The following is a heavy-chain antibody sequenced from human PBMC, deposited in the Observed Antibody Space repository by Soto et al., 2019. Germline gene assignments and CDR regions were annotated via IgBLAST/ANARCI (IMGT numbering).Heavy chain of an antibody. CDR1: GFTFSSYG. Sequence: QVQLVESGVGVVQPGRSLRLSCAASGFTFSSYGMHWVRQAPGKGLEWVAHISYDGSNEHYVDSVKGRFTIPRDNSKKTLEGQMNSLRAEDTAVYYWAKDTYYHDRSGDDICDSWGQVTLGTVSS. V-gene: IGHV3-30*18. CDR3: AKDTYYHDRSGDDICDS. D-gene: IGHD3-22*01. CDR2: ISYDGSNE. J-gene: IGHJ4*02.